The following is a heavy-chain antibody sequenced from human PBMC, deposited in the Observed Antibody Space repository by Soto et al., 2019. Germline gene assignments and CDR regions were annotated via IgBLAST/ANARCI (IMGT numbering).Heavy chain of an antibody. V-gene: IGHV1-18*01. CDR1: GYTFTSYG. CDR2: ISAYNGNT. CDR3: ARDERFLEWLYYYYGMDV. D-gene: IGHD3-3*01. J-gene: IGHJ6*02. Sequence: QVQLVQSGAEVKKPGASVKVSCKASGYTFTSYGISWVRQAPGQGLEWMGWISAYNGNTNYAQKLQGRVTMTTDTSTSTAYMEMRSLRSDDTAVYYCARDERFLEWLYYYYGMDVWGQGTTVTVSS.